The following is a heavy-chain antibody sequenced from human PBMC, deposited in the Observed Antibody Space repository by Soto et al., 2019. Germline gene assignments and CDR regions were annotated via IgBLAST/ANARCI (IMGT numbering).Heavy chain of an antibody. CDR2: IVVGSGNT. V-gene: IGHV1-58*01. CDR3: AAGIAAAGTSLDY. CDR1: GFTFTSSA. J-gene: IGHJ4*02. Sequence: SVKVSCKASGFTFTSSAVQWVRQARGQRLEWIGWIVVGSGNTNYAQKFQERVTITRDMSTSTAYMELSSLRSEDTAVYYCAAGIAAAGTSLDYWGQGTLVTVSS. D-gene: IGHD6-13*01.